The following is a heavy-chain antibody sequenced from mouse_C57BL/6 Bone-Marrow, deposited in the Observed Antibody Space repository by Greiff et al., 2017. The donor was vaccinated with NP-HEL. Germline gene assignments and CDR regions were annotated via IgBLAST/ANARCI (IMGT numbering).Heavy chain of an antibody. Sequence: VQLQQPGAELVKPGASVKLSCKASGYTFTSYWMQWVKQRPGQGLEWIGEIDPSDSYTNYNQKFKGKATLTVDTSSSTAYMQLSSLTSEDSAVFYCARENVYDGFAYGGQGTLVTVSA. CDR2: IDPSDSYT. CDR3: ARENVYDGFAY. D-gene: IGHD2-2*01. J-gene: IGHJ3*01. CDR1: GYTFTSYW. V-gene: IGHV1-50*01.